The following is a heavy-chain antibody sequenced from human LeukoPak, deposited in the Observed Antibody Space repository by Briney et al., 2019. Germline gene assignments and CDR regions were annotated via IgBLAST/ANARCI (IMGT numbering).Heavy chain of an antibody. CDR2: INSDGSST. Sequence: GGSLRLSSAASGFTFSSSWMHWVRHDPGKGLVSVSRINSDGSSTAYADSVKGRFTISRDNAKNTLYLQMNSLKAEDTAVYYCARASVASTNYFDPWGQGTLVTVSS. D-gene: IGHD6-19*01. V-gene: IGHV3-74*01. CDR3: ARASVASTNYFDP. CDR1: GFTFSSSW. J-gene: IGHJ5*02.